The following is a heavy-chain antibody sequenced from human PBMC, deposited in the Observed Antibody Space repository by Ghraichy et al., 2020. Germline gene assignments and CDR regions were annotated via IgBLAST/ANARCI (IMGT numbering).Heavy chain of an antibody. V-gene: IGHV3-74*01. CDR2: IRSDGSST. CDR3: ARNWNLDY. Sequence: LSLTCAASGFTFSNYWMHWVRQAPGKGLVWVSSIRSDGSSTTYADSVKGRFTISRDNAKSTLYLQMNSLRAEDTAVYYCARNWNLDYWGQGIQVTVSS. J-gene: IGHJ4*02. CDR1: GFTFSNYW. D-gene: IGHD1-1*01.